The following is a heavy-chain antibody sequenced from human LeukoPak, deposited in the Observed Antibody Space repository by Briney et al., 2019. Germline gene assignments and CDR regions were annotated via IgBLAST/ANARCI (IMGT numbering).Heavy chain of an antibody. D-gene: IGHD6-19*01. J-gene: IGHJ6*04. V-gene: IGHV5-51*01. CDR2: IYPGDSDT. CDR1: GYSFTSYW. CDR3: ARHPLLDADSSGWYTPYYYYGMDV. Sequence: GESLKISCKGSGYSFTSYWVGWVRQMPGKGLEWMGIIYPGDSDTKYGPSFQGQVTISADKSINTAYLQWSSLKASDTAMYYCARHPLLDADSSGWYTPYYYYGMDVWGKGTTVTVSS.